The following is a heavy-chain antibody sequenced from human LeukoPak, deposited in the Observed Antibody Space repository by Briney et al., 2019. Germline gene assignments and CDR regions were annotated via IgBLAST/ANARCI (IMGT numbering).Heavy chain of an antibody. D-gene: IGHD6-13*01. Sequence: GGSLRLTCAASGFTFSSYGMHWVRQAPGKGLEWLAVISSDGSNKYYADSVKGRSTISRDNSKNTLYLQMNSLRAEDTAVYYCAKDLEQQLDGYYFDYWGQGTLVTVSS. CDR3: AKDLEQQLDGYYFDY. CDR1: GFTFSSYG. CDR2: ISSDGSNK. J-gene: IGHJ4*02. V-gene: IGHV3-30*18.